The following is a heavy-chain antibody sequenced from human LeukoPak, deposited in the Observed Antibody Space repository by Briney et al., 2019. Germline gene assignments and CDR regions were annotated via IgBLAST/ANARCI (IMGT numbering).Heavy chain of an antibody. V-gene: IGHV3-33*01. D-gene: IGHD2-2*01. Sequence: LSGGSLRLSCAASGFTFSSYGMHWVRQAPGKGLEWVAVIWYDGSNKYYADSVKGRFTISRDNSKNTLYLQMNSLRAEDTAVYYCAIYCSSTSCIGGYWGQGTLVTVSS. CDR3: AIYCSSTSCIGGY. CDR2: IWYDGSNK. J-gene: IGHJ4*02. CDR1: GFTFSSYG.